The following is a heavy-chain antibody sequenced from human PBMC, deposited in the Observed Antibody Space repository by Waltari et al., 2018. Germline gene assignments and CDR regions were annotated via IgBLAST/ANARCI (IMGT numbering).Heavy chain of an antibody. CDR1: GFTFSSYS. D-gene: IGHD3-22*01. Sequence: EVQLVESGGGLVQPGGSLRLSCAASGFTFSSYSMNWVRQAPGKGLEWVSYISSSSSTIYYADSGKGRFTISRDNAKNSLYLQMNSLRAEDTAVYYCARVQYYDSSGYFDYWGQGTLVTVSS. V-gene: IGHV3-48*04. CDR3: ARVQYYDSSGYFDY. CDR2: ISSSSSTI. J-gene: IGHJ4*02.